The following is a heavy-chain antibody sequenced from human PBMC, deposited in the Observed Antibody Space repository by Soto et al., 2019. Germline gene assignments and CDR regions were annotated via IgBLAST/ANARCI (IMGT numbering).Heavy chain of an antibody. CDR2: IKQDGSEK. V-gene: IGHV3-7*01. Sequence: EVQLVESGGGLVQPGGSLRLSCAASGFTFSNYWMSWVRQAPGKGLEWVANIKQDGSEKYYVDSVKGRFTISRDNTKNSLYLQMNSLRAEDTAVYYCGSPSGMAPRPYYFDYWGQGNLVTVSS. J-gene: IGHJ4*02. CDR1: GFTFSNYW. D-gene: IGHD6-6*01. CDR3: GSPSGMAPRPYYFDY.